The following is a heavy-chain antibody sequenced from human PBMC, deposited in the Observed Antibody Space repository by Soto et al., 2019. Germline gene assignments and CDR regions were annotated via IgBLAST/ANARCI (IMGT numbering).Heavy chain of an antibody. J-gene: IGHJ2*01. CDR3: ARSVSGFSIFGVVGNWYFDL. V-gene: IGHV5-51*01. CDR2: IYPGDSDT. D-gene: IGHD3-3*01. CDR1: GYSFTSYW. Sequence: GESLKISCKGSGYSFTSYWIGWVRQMPGKGLEWMGIIYPGDSDTRYSPSFQGQVTISADKSISTAYLQWSSLKASDTAMYYCARSVSGFSIFGVVGNWYFDLWGRGTLVTVSS.